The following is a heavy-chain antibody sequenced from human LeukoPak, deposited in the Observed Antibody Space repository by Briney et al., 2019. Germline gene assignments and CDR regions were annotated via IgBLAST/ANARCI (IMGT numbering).Heavy chain of an antibody. D-gene: IGHD1-26*01. V-gene: IGHV1-69*05. J-gene: IGHJ4*02. Sequence: SVKVSCKASGGTFSSYAISWVRQAPGQGLEWMGGIIPIFGTANYAQKFQGRVTITTDESTSTAYMELSSLRSEDTAVYYCARVRSGSYSRYYFGYWGQGTLVTVSS. CDR1: GGTFSSYA. CDR3: ARVRSGSYSRYYFGY. CDR2: IIPIFGTA.